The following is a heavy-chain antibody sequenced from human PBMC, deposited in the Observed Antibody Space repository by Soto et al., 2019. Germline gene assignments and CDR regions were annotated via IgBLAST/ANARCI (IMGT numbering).Heavy chain of an antibody. CDR3: ARVPYYDILTGDDAFDS. CDR1: GGSVSSSSYY. V-gene: IGHV4-39*07. D-gene: IGHD3-9*01. CDR2: VYYSGST. Sequence: SETLSLTCTVSGGSVSSSSYYWGWVRQPPGKGLEWIGSVYYSGSTYYNPSLKSRVTISVDTSKNQFSLKLSSVTAADTAVYYCARVPYYDILTGDDAFDSWGQGTRVTVSS. J-gene: IGHJ3*02.